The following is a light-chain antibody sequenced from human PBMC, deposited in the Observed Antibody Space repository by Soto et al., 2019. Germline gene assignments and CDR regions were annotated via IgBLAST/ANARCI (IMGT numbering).Light chain of an antibody. CDR1: SSDVGSYNL. J-gene: IGLJ2*01. CDR3: CSYAGSSTSVRV. CDR2: EVS. Sequence: QSALTQPASVSGSPGQSITISCTGTSSDVGSYNLVSWYQQHPGKAPKLMIYEVSKRPSGVSNRFSGSKSGNTASLTISGLQAEDEADYYCCSYAGSSTSVRVFGGGTKAHRP. V-gene: IGLV2-23*02.